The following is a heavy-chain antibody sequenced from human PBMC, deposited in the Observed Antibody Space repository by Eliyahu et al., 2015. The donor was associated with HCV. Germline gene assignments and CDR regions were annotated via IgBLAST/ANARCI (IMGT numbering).Heavy chain of an antibody. CDR3: ARDLRVNWNYRGVDY. CDR1: GFXFXDFY. Sequence: QVQLVESGGGLVKPGGSLRLXCXAXGFXFXDFYMXWXRQAPGKGLEWVSYISSSGSSIYYADSVKGRFTISRDNAKNSLYLQMNSLRAEDTAVYYCARDLRVNWNYRGVDYWGQGTLVTVSS. D-gene: IGHD1-7*01. V-gene: IGHV3-11*01. CDR2: ISSSGSSI. J-gene: IGHJ4*02.